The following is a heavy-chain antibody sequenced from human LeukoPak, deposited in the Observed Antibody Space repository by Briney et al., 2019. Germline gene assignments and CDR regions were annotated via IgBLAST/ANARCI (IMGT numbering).Heavy chain of an antibody. J-gene: IGHJ3*02. CDR2: IKADGTRI. V-gene: IGHV3-74*01. Sequence: GGSLRLSCVGYDFPLSSYWMHWVRQAPGKGLEWVAQIKADGTRIVNGDSVKGRFTISRDNAKNTLFLQMNSLRPEDSAVYYCARDDVSPQAFDIWGQGTMVTVSS. D-gene: IGHD2/OR15-2a*01. CDR3: ARDDVSPQAFDI. CDR1: DFPLSSYW.